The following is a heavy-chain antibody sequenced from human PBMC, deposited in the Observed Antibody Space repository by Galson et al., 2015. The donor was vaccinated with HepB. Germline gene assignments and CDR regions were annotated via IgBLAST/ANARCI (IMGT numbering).Heavy chain of an antibody. CDR2: ISSGGECI. V-gene: IGHV3-21*05. CDR1: DFSFSSYS. Sequence: SLRLSCAASDFSFSSYSFNWVRQAPGKGLQWISYISSGGECIYYADSVKGRFTISRDNAKNSLYLQMNSLRADDTAVYYCARCPFRNYYDSGTYFDFWGQGTPVTVSP. J-gene: IGHJ4*02. D-gene: IGHD3-10*01. CDR3: ARCPFRNYYDSGTYFDF.